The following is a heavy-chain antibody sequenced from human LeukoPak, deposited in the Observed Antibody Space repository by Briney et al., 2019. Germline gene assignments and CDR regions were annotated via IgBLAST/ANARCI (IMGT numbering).Heavy chain of an antibody. V-gene: IGHV3-30-3*01. D-gene: IGHD3-22*01. J-gene: IGHJ6*02. Sequence: GGSMTLSCAPSGLTFSIYAVQWVRQAQGRGMEWVAFISYDGSKKYYGDSVKARFTMSRENSKKTLYLQMNSLRDEDTAVYYCARVEEVVINPPGTGNGMDVWGQGTTVTVSS. CDR1: GLTFSIYA. CDR3: ARVEEVVINPPGTGNGMDV. CDR2: ISYDGSKK.